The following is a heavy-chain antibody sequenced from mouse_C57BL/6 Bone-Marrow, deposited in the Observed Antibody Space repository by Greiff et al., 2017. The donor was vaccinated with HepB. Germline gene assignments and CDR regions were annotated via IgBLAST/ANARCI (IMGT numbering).Heavy chain of an antibody. CDR3: VRHVYYGSSSYWYFDV. V-gene: IGHV10-1*01. CDR2: IRSKSNNYAT. J-gene: IGHJ1*03. D-gene: IGHD1-1*01. CDR1: GFSFNTYA. Sequence: EVKLQESGGGLVQPKGSLKLSCAASGFSFNTYAMNWVRQAPGKGLEWVARIRSKSNNYATYYADSVKDRFTISGDDSESMLYLQMNNLKTEDTAMYYCVRHVYYGSSSYWYFDVWGTGTTVTVSS.